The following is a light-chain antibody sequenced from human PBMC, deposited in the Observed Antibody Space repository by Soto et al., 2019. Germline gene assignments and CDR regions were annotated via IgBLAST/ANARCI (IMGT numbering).Light chain of an antibody. J-gene: IGKJ4*01. CDR2: GAS. V-gene: IGKV3-20*01. CDR3: QHYDNLPPLT. CDR1: QSVSNNY. Sequence: IELTQSPGTLSLSPGERATLSCRASQSVSNNYLAWYQQKPGQAPRLLIYGASNRATGIPDRFSGSGSGTDFTLTISRLEPEDSAVYYCQHYDNLPPLTFGGGTKVDIK.